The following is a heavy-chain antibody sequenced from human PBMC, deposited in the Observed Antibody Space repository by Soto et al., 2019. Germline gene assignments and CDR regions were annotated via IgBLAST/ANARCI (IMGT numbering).Heavy chain of an antibody. Sequence: QVQLVQSGAEAKKPGASVKVSCKASGYTFGSYDIHWVRQAPGQGLEWMGWTNPNSGNTGYAQKFQGRVTMTRDRSKNTAYMELSSLRSEDTAIYYCARAGGSSWYGDVDYWGQGTLVTVSS. D-gene: IGHD6-13*01. J-gene: IGHJ4*02. CDR3: ARAGGSSWYGDVDY. CDR1: GYTFGSYD. V-gene: IGHV1-8*01. CDR2: TNPNSGNT.